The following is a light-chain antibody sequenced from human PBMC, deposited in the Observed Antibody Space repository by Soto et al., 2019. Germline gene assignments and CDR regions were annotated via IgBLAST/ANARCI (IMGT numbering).Light chain of an antibody. Sequence: ALTQSASVSGSPGQSITISCPGTSSDVGGYNYVSWYQQHPGKAPKLIIYDVSNRPSGVSTRFSGSKSGNTASLTISGLQAEDEADYSCSSYTSTNSWVFGGGTKVTVL. J-gene: IGLJ3*02. CDR3: SSYTSTNSWV. CDR2: DVS. V-gene: IGLV2-14*01. CDR1: SSDVGGYNY.